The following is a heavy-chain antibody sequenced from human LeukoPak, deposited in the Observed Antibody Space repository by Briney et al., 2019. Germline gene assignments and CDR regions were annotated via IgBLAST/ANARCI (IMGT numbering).Heavy chain of an antibody. CDR1: ESTFADYG. Sequence: GGSLRLSCTDSESTFADYGMIWVRQAPGKGREWVSGINWKGDETAYADSVKGRLIISRDNDKNSLYLQMKSIRAEDTALYYCARDLSASWYYLGSWGQGTLVTVSS. CDR2: INWKGDET. CDR3: ARDLSASWYYLGS. D-gene: IGHD1-7*01. V-gene: IGHV3-20*04. J-gene: IGHJ4*02.